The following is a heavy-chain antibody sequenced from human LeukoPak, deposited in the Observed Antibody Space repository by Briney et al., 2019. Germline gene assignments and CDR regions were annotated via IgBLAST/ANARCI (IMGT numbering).Heavy chain of an antibody. CDR3: ARDPGVRWLVGFDY. V-gene: IGHV3-48*02. CDR1: GFTLSSYC. D-gene: IGHD6-19*01. J-gene: IGHJ4*02. CDR2: ISSSSSNI. Sequence: GGSLRLSCAASGFTLSSYCMNWVRQAPGERLEWVSHISSSSSNILYADSVKGRFTISRDNAKNSLYLQMNSLRDEDTAVYYCARDPGVRWLVGFDYWGQGTLVTVSS.